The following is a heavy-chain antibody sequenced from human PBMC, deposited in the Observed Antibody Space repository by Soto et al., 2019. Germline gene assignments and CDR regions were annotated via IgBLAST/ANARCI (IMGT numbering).Heavy chain of an antibody. D-gene: IGHD6-19*01. CDR1: GFTFGDYT. V-gene: IGHV3-49*01. J-gene: IGHJ4*02. CDR3: TTDLYSSGWLTV. CDR2: IRTKAYGGTT. Sequence: GGSLRLSCTTSGFTFGDYTVSWFRQAPGKGLEWVGFIRTKAYGGTTEYAASVKGRFTISTDGSKSIAYLQMNSLKTEDTAVYYCTTDLYSSGWLTVWGQGTLVTVSS.